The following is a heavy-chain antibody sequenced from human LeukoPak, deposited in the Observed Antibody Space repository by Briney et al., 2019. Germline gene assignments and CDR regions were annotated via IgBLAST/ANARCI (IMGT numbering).Heavy chain of an antibody. D-gene: IGHD2-2*01. CDR2: IRYDGSNK. J-gene: IGHJ4*02. CDR1: GFTFSSYG. V-gene: IGHV3-30*02. CDR3: AKDIVVVPAAVDY. Sequence: GGSLRLSCAASGFTFSSYGMHWVRQAPGKGLEWVAFIRYDGSNKYYADSVKGRFTISRDNSKNTLYLQMNSLRAEDTAVYYCAKDIVVVPAAVDYWGQGTLVTVSS.